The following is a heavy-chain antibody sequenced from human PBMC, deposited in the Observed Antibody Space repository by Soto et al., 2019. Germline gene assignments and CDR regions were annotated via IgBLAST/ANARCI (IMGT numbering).Heavy chain of an antibody. V-gene: IGHV4-34*01. CDR2: INHSGST. CDR1: GGSFSGYY. J-gene: IGHJ4*02. CDR3: ARAGAATLSDY. D-gene: IGHD2-15*01. Sequence: SETLSLTCAVYGGSFSGYYWSWIRQPPGKGLEWIGEINHSGSTNYNPSLKSRVTISVDTSKNQFSLNLSSVTAADTAVYYCARAGAATLSDYWGQGTLVTVSS.